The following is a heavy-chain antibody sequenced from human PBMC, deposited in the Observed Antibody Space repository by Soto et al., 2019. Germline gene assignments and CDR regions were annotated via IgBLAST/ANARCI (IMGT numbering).Heavy chain of an antibody. CDR3: ARESYYGSGATVVGY. CDR1: GGSINNYY. CDR2: VYYSGTT. Sequence: PSETLSLTCTVSGGSINNYYWTWIRQSPGRGLEWIGYVYYSGTTSYNPSLNSRVTISVDTSKNQFSLKLNSVTAADTAVYYCARESYYGSGATVVGYWGLGTLVTVSS. D-gene: IGHD3-10*01. J-gene: IGHJ4*02. V-gene: IGHV4-59*01.